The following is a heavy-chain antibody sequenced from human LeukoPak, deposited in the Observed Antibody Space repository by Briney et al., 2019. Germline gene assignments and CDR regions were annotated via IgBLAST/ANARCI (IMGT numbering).Heavy chain of an antibody. CDR3: ARHGSGIYDFWSGYYSGYYMDV. D-gene: IGHD3-3*01. Sequence: SETLSLTCTVSGGSISSSSYYWGWIRQPPGEGLEWIGSIYYSGSTYYNPSLKSRVTISVDTSKNQFSLKLNSVTAADTAVYYCARHGSGIYDFWSGYYSGYYMDVWGKGTTVTVSS. V-gene: IGHV4-39*01. CDR1: GGSISSSSYY. J-gene: IGHJ6*03. CDR2: IYYSGST.